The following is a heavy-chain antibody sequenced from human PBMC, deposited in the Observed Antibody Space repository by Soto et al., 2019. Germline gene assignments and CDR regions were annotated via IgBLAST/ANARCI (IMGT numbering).Heavy chain of an antibody. V-gene: IGHV1-8*01. CDR1: GYTLSSYD. CDR2: INPNSGNS. CDR3: ARGGTEEWLPDAFDL. J-gene: IGHJ3*01. D-gene: IGHD3-3*01. Sequence: ASVKVSCKASGYTLSSYDISWVRQAPGQGLEWMGWINPNSGNSAQIQKFRGRLTMTRNTSTSTFYMELSSLRSDDTAVYYCARGGTEEWLPDAFDLWGQGTTVTVSS.